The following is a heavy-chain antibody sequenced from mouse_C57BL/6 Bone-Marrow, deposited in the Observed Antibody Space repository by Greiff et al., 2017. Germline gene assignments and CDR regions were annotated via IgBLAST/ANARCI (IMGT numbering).Heavy chain of an antibody. CDR3: ARPTVVTTKIFAY. J-gene: IGHJ3*01. Sequence: EVQLVESGGGLVKPGGSLKLSCAASGFTFSDYGMHWVRQAPEKGLEWVAYISSGSSTIYYADTVKGRFTISRDNAKNTLFLQMTSLRSEDTAMYYWARPTVVTTKIFAYWGQGTLVTVSA. CDR2: ISSGSSTI. D-gene: IGHD2-2*01. CDR1: GFTFSDYG. V-gene: IGHV5-17*01.